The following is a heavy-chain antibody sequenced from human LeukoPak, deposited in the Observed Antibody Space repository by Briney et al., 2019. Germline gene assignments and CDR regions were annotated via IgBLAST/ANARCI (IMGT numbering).Heavy chain of an antibody. CDR1: GGSFSGYY. D-gene: IGHD3-22*01. CDR2: INHSGST. V-gene: IGHV4-34*01. J-gene: IGHJ4*02. CDR3: ARGKYYYDSSGYSY. Sequence: LETLSLTCAVYGGSFSGYYWSWIRQPPGKVLEWIGEINHSGSTNYNPSLKSRVTISVDTSKNQFSLKLSSVTAADTAVYYCARGKYYYDSSGYSYWGQGTLVTVSS.